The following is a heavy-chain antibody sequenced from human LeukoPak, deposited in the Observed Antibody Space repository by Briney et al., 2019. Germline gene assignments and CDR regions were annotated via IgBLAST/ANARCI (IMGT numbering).Heavy chain of an antibody. D-gene: IGHD2-2*01. CDR1: GYTFTGYY. Sequence: GASVKVSCKASGYTFTGYYMHRVRQAPGQGLEWMGWINPNSGGTNYAQKFQGRVTMTRDTSISTAYMELSRLRSDDTAVYYCARDKTAVVVPAATNWFDPWGQGTLVTVSS. CDR2: INPNSGGT. V-gene: IGHV1-2*02. CDR3: ARDKTAVVVPAATNWFDP. J-gene: IGHJ5*02.